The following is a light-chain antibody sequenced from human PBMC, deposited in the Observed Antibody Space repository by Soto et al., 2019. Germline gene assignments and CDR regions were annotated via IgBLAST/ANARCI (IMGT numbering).Light chain of an antibody. Sequence: EIVLTQSPGTLPLSPGERAALSCRASQSVSSSFLAWYQHKPGQAPRLLIHGASSRATGIPDRFSGSGSGTDFTLTISRLDPEDFAVYFCQLYGSSLVTFGQGTKVDIK. CDR3: QLYGSSLVT. CDR1: QSVSSSF. J-gene: IGKJ2*01. V-gene: IGKV3-20*01. CDR2: GAS.